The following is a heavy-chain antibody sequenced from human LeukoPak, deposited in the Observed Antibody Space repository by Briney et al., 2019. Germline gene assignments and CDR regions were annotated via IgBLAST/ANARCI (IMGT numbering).Heavy chain of an antibody. J-gene: IGHJ6*02. V-gene: IGHV1-18*01. CDR1: GYTFTIYG. CDR3: ARPSFHCSSTSCYTGYGMDV. Sequence: GASVKVSCTASGYTFTIYGISWVRQAPGQGLEWMEWISAYNGNTNYAQRLQGRVTMTTDTSTSTAYMELRSLRSDDTAVYYCARPSFHCSSTSCYTGYGMDVWGQGTTVTVSS. CDR2: ISAYNGNT. D-gene: IGHD2-2*02.